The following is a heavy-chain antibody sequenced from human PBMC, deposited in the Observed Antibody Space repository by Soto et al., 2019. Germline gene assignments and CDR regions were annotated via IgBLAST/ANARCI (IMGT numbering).Heavy chain of an antibody. D-gene: IGHD2-2*01. CDR3: ARDRYRSSTSCQDWFDP. CDR1: GGTFSSYA. V-gene: IGHV1-69*13. CDR2: IIPIFGTA. Sequence: SVKVSCPASGGTFSSYAISGLRQAPGQGLEWMGGIIPIFGTANYAQKFQGRVTITADESTSTAYMELSSLRSEDTAVYYCARDRYRSSTSCQDWFDPWGQGTLVTVSS. J-gene: IGHJ5*02.